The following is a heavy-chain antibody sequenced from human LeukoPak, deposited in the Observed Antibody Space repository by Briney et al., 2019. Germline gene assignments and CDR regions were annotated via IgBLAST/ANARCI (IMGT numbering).Heavy chain of an antibody. D-gene: IGHD6-13*01. CDR3: ARDLNRAAAGTPNWFDP. J-gene: IGHJ5*02. Sequence: GGSLRLSCAASGFTFSSYSMNWVRQAPGKGLEWVSSISSSSSYIYYADSVKGRFTISRDNAKSTLYLQMNSLRAEDTAVYYCARDLNRAAAGTPNWFDPWGQGTLVTVSS. CDR1: GFTFSSYS. V-gene: IGHV3-21*01. CDR2: ISSSSSYI.